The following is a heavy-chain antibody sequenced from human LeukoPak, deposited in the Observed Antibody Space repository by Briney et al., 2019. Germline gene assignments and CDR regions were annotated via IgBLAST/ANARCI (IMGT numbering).Heavy chain of an antibody. CDR1: GYTFTSYD. J-gene: IGHJ3*02. CDR2: INPNSGGT. V-gene: IGHV1-2*02. CDR3: ARNKRVTIFGVVMDAFDI. D-gene: IGHD3-3*01. Sequence: ASVKVSCKASGYTFTSYDINWVRQAPGQGLEWMGWINPNSGGTNYAQKFQGRVTMTRDTSISTAYMELSRLRSDDTAVYYCARNKRVTIFGVVMDAFDIWGQGTMVTVSS.